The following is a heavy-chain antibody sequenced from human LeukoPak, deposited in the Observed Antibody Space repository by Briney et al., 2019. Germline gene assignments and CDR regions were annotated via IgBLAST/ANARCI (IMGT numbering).Heavy chain of an antibody. Sequence: SETLSLTCTVSNDSISPLYWGWIRQPPGKGLEFIGYIFYSGTTNFNPSLKSRVTLSVDTSKNQFSLRLNSVTAADTAVYYCARGGSAAKYYFDSWGQGTLVTVSS. CDR1: NDSISPLY. J-gene: IGHJ4*02. D-gene: IGHD6-13*01. V-gene: IGHV4-59*11. CDR3: ARGGSAAKYYFDS. CDR2: IFYSGTT.